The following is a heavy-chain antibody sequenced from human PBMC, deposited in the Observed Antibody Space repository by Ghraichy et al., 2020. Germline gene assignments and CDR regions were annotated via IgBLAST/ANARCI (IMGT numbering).Heavy chain of an antibody. CDR2: LNPDGIAK. CDR3: SKDPNWGSGY. J-gene: IGHJ4*02. CDR1: GFTFNTQW. Sequence: GGSLRLSCAASGFTFNTQWMSWVRQAPGKGLEWVALLNPDGIAKYYADSVKGRFTISRDNDKNSLYLQMNSLRDEDTAVYYCSKDPNWGSGYWGQGTLVTVSS. V-gene: IGHV3-7*05. D-gene: IGHD7-27*01.